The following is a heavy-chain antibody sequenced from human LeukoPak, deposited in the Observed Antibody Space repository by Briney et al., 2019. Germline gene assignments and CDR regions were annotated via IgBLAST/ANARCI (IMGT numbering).Heavy chain of an antibody. V-gene: IGHV4-39*01. CDR1: GGSISSSSYY. Sequence: PSETLSLTCTVSGGSISSSSYYWGWIRQPPGKGLEWIGSIYYSGSTYYNPSLKSRVTISVDTSKNQFSLKPSSVTAADTAVYYCRTYCSSTSCYSLDAFDIWGQGTMVTVSS. J-gene: IGHJ3*02. CDR2: IYYSGST. CDR3: RTYCSSTSCYSLDAFDI. D-gene: IGHD2-2*01.